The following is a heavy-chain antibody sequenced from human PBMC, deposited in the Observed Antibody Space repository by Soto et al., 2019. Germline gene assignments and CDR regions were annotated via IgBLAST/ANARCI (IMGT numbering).Heavy chain of an antibody. V-gene: IGHV6-1*01. J-gene: IGHJ3*01. Sequence: QLQQSGPGLVKPSQTLSLTCGISGDRVSSNSATWNWIRQSPSRGLEWLGRTYFRSKGYNKYAVSVKSRIAISQDTSKNHFSLHLSSVTPEDTAVYFCARAAVAFDAFDLCGQGTVGTVSS. CDR3: ARAAVAFDAFDL. D-gene: IGHD2-15*01. CDR1: GDRVSSNSAT. CDR2: TYFRSKGYN.